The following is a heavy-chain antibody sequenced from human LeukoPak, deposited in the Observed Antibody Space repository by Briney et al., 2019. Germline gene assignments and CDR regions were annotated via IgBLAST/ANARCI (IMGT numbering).Heavy chain of an antibody. CDR2: IYPRDSST. CDR1: GYTFTSNY. J-gene: IGHJ4*02. CDR3: ARDQEGFDY. Sequence: ASVKLSCKASGYTFTSNYIHWVRQAPGQGLEWMGMIYPRDSSTSYAQKFQGRVTVTRDTSTSTVHMELSGLRSEDTAVYYCARDQEGFDYWGQGTVVTVSS. V-gene: IGHV1-46*01.